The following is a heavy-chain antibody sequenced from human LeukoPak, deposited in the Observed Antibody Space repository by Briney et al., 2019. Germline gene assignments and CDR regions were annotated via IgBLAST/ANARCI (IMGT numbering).Heavy chain of an antibody. V-gene: IGHV3-33*07. CDR2: IWYDGSNK. CDR3: ARVIAARHFDY. J-gene: IGHJ4*02. D-gene: IGHD6-6*01. Sequence: GGSLRLSCAASGFTFRTYAMTWVRQAPGKGLEWVAMIWYDGSNKYYADSVKGRFTISRDNSMNTMFLQMNSLRAEDTAVYYCARVIAARHFDYWGQGTLVTVSS. CDR1: GFTFRTYA.